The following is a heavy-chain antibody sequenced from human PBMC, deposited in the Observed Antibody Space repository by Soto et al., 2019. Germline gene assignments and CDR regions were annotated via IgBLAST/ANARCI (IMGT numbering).Heavy chain of an antibody. CDR2: ISWDGGST. V-gene: IGHV3-43*01. J-gene: IGHJ3*02. CDR3: AKFPDTFHYYDSSGYYYHDAFDI. D-gene: IGHD3-22*01. Sequence: AGGSLRLSCAASGFTLDDYTMHWVRQAPGKGLEWVSLISWDGGSTYYADSVKGRFTISRDNSKNSLYLQMNSLRTEDTALYYCAKFPDTFHYYDSSGYYYHDAFDIWGQGTMVTVSS. CDR1: GFTLDDYT.